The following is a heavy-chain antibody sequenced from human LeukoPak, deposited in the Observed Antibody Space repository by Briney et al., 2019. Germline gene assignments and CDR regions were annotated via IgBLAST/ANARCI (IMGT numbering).Heavy chain of an antibody. D-gene: IGHD5-24*01. J-gene: IGHJ1*01. V-gene: IGHV3-33*08. CDR2: IWCDGSNT. Sequence: GGSLRLSCAASGFTFSSYGMRWVRQAPGKGLEWVAVIWCDGSNTYYGDSVKGRFTISRDNSKKTPYLQMNSLRVADTAVYYCGRGDGYNDDESLQHWGQGTLVTVS. CDR1: GFTFSSYG. CDR3: GRGDGYNDDESLQH.